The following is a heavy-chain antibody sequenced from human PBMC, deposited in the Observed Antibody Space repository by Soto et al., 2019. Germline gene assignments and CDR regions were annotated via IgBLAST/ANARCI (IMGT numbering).Heavy chain of an antibody. CDR2: INPNSGGT. Sequence: ASVKVSCKASGYTFTGYYMHWVRQAPGQGLEWMGWINPNSGGTNYAQKFQGRVTMTRDTSISTAYMELSRLRSDDTAVYYCARVSPLPKGYGSGSYDYWGQGTLVTVSS. J-gene: IGHJ4*02. V-gene: IGHV1-2*02. D-gene: IGHD3-10*01. CDR3: ARVSPLPKGYGSGSYDY. CDR1: GYTFTGYY.